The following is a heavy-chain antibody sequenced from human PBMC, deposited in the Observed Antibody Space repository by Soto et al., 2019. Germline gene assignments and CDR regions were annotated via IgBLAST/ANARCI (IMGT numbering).Heavy chain of an antibody. CDR1: GFTFSSYS. V-gene: IGHV3-21*01. Sequence: GGSLRLSCAASGFTFSSYSMNWVRQAPGKGLEWVSSISSSSSYIYYADSVKGRFTISRDNAKNSLHLQMNSLRAEDTAVYYCARAPPYANLYYYYGMDVWGQGTTVTISS. J-gene: IGHJ6*02. CDR2: ISSSSSYI. CDR3: ARAPPYANLYYYYGMDV.